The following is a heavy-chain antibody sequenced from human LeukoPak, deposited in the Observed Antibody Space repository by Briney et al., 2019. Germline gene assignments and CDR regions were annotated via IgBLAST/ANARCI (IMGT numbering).Heavy chain of an antibody. Sequence: PSETLSLTCSLSRGSITAIDNHYWGWIRQPPGKGLEWIGSINRGGHTYYNPPLESRFTISVDTSKNQFSLMVTSVTAADTAVYYCAGQRAWFGEWAFDYWGPGTLVTVSS. J-gene: IGHJ4*02. CDR3: AGQRAWFGEWAFDY. D-gene: IGHD3-10*01. CDR1: RGSITAIDNHY. V-gene: IGHV4-39*01. CDR2: INRGGHT.